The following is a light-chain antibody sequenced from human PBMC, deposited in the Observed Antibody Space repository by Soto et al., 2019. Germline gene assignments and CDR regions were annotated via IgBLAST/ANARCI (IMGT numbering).Light chain of an antibody. Sequence: IVMTQSPATLPVSPGERATLSCRTSQSVNSHLAWYQHKPGQAPRLLIYGASSRATGIPTRFSGSGSGTEFTLTIDSLQSEDFAVYFCQQYNNWPPDTFGQGTKLEIK. J-gene: IGKJ2*01. CDR1: QSVNSH. CDR3: QQYNNWPPDT. V-gene: IGKV3-15*01. CDR2: GAS.